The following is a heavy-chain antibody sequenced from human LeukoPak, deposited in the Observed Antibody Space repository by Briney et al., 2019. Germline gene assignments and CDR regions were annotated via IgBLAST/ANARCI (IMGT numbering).Heavy chain of an antibody. CDR3: ARDYWWNYDY. D-gene: IGHD1-7*01. J-gene: IGHJ4*02. V-gene: IGHV3-30-3*01. CDR1: GFTFSNAW. Sequence: GGSLRLSCAASGFTFSNAWMSWVRQAPGKGLEWVAVISKDGSDKYYPGSVRGRFTIFRDNSKNTIYLQMDSLRAEDTAIYYCARDYWWNYDYWGQGTLVTVSS. CDR2: ISKDGSDK.